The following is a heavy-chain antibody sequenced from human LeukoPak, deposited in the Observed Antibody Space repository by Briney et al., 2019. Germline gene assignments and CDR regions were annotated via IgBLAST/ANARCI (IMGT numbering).Heavy chain of an antibody. Sequence: SVKVSCKASGGTFSSYAISWVRQAPGQGLEWMGRIIPILGIANYAQKFQGRVTITADKSTSTAYMELSSLRSDDTAVYYCARDKGELTYYYDSSGYYRYWGQGTLVTVSS. D-gene: IGHD3-22*01. CDR3: ARDKGELTYYYDSSGYYRY. CDR2: IIPILGIA. CDR1: GGTFSSYA. J-gene: IGHJ4*02. V-gene: IGHV1-69*04.